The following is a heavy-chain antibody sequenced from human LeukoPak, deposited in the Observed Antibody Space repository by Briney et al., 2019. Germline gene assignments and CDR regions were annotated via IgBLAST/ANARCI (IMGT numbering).Heavy chain of an antibody. CDR2: ISSSSSTI. Sequence: TGGSLRLSCAASGFTFSSYSMNWVRQAPGKGLEWVSYISSSSSTIYYADSVKGRFTISRDNAKNSLYLQMNSLRAEDTAVYYCARDSHVLRFLEWLFQIDYWGQGTLVTVSS. CDR1: GFTFSSYS. CDR3: ARDSHVLRFLEWLFQIDY. V-gene: IGHV3-48*01. D-gene: IGHD3-3*01. J-gene: IGHJ4*02.